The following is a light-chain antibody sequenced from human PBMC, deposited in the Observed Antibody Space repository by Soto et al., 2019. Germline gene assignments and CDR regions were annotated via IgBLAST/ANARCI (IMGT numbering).Light chain of an antibody. CDR2: EVT. CDR1: TGDIGAFNY. J-gene: IGLJ1*01. V-gene: IGLV2-8*01. CDR3: SSFAGTNSFV. Sequence: QSVLTQPPSASGSPGQSVTISCTGTTGDIGAFNYVSWYQQRPGKAPKLIIYEVTRRPSGVPDRISASKSDTTASLTVSGLQAEDEADYYCSSFAGTNSFVFGTGTKLTVL.